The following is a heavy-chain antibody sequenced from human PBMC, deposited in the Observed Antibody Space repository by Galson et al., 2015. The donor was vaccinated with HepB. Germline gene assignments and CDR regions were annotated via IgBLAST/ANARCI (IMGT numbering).Heavy chain of an antibody. CDR3: AKGIEDIVVVPAAMHSATGMDV. CDR2: ISYDGSNK. V-gene: IGHV3-30*18. CDR1: GFTFSSYG. Sequence: SLRLSCAASGFTFSSYGMHWVRQAPGKGLEWVAVISYDGSNKYYADSVKGRFTISRDNSKNTLYLQMNSLRAEDTAVYYCAKGIEDIVVVPAAMHSATGMDVWGQGTTVTVSS. J-gene: IGHJ6*02. D-gene: IGHD2-2*01.